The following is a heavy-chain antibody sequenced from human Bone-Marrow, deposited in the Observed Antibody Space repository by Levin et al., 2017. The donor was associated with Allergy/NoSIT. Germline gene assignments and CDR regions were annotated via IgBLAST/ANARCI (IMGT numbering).Heavy chain of an antibody. CDR2: IDPGSGGT. CDR1: GYTFTGFN. CDR3: AKGGYFWGGYGRFDP. J-gene: IGHJ5*02. V-gene: IGHV1-2*02. D-gene: IGHD3-3*01. Sequence: ASVKVSCKASGYTFTGFNIHWVRQAPGQALEWMGWIDPGSGGTNYAQKFQGRVTMTSDASISTVYMDLTSLRSDDTAVYYCAKGGYFWGGYGRFDPWGQGTLVNVSS.